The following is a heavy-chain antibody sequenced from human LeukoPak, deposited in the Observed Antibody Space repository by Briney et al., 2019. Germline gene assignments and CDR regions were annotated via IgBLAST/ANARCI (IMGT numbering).Heavy chain of an antibody. CDR2: IYSSGTT. CDR1: GGSISSNY. Sequence: SETLSLTCTVSGGSISSNYWSWIRQPAGKGLEWIGRIYSSGTTHYNPSLRSRVNMSVDTSNNKFSLKLSSVTAADTAVYYCARVVYSSSWFFDYWGQGTLVTVSS. D-gene: IGHD6-13*01. CDR3: ARVVYSSSWFFDY. V-gene: IGHV4-4*07. J-gene: IGHJ4*02.